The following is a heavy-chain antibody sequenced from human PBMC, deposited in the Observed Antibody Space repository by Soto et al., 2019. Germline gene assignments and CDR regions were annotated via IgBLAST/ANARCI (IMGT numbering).Heavy chain of an antibody. CDR1: GGTFNSYA. CDR3: AREFFDGYSNRGMIDY. CDR2: IIPIFGTA. V-gene: IGHV1-69*13. J-gene: IGHJ4*02. Sequence: VASVKVSCKASGGTFNSYAISWVRQAPGQGLEWMGGIIPIFGTANYAQKFQGRVTITADESTSTAYMELSSLRSEDTAVYYCAREFFDGYSNRGMIDYWGQGTLVTVSS. D-gene: IGHD4-4*01.